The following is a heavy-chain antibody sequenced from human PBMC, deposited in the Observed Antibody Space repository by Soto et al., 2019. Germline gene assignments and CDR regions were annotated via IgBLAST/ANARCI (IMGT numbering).Heavy chain of an antibody. D-gene: IGHD2-8*01. CDR3: AKRDGVWVDAFDI. J-gene: IGHJ3*02. V-gene: IGHV3-23*01. CDR1: GFTFSSYA. CDR2: ISGSGGST. Sequence: QAGGSLRLSCAASGFTFSSYAMSWVRQAPGKGLEWVSAISGSGGSTYYADSVKGRFTISRDNSKNTLYLQMNSLRAEDTAVYYCAKRDGVWVDAFDIWGQGTMVTVSS.